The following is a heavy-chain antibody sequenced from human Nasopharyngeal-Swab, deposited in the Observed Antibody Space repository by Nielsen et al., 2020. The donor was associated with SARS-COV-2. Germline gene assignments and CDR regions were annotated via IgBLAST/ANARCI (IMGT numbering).Heavy chain of an antibody. D-gene: IGHD6-19*01. CDR3: ARIGGIAVAADGFDY. J-gene: IGHJ4*02. CDR2: IKQDGSEK. V-gene: IGHV3-7*05. Sequence: GGSLRLSCAASGFTFSSYWMSWVRQALGKGLEWVANIKQDGSEKYYVDSVEGRFTISRDNAKNSLYLQMNSLRAEDTAVYYCARIGGIAVAADGFDYWGQGTLVTVSS. CDR1: GFTFSSYW.